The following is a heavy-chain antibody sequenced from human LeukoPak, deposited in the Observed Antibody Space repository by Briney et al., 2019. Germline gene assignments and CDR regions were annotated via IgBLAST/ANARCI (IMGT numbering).Heavy chain of an antibody. D-gene: IGHD6-19*01. J-gene: IGHJ5*02. CDR1: GLTFSSYS. Sequence: GGSLRLSCAASGLTFSSYSMNWVRQAPGKGLEWVSSISSSSSYIYYADSVKGRFTISRDNAKNSLYLQMNSLRAEDTAVYYCARGTYSSGWYEGGNWFDPWGQGTLVTVSS. CDR2: ISSSSSYI. V-gene: IGHV3-21*01. CDR3: ARGTYSSGWYEGGNWFDP.